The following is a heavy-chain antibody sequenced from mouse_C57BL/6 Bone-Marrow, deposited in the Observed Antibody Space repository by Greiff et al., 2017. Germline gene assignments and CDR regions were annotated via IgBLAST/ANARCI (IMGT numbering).Heavy chain of an antibody. CDR3: TTLYDCYYVPWFAD. D-gene: IGHD2-3*01. J-gene: IGHJ3*01. CDR2: IDPENGDT. CDR1: GFNIKDDY. V-gene: IGHV14-4*01. Sequence: EVKLMESGAELVRPGASVKLSCTASGFNIKDDYMHWVKQRPEQGLEWIGWIDPENGDTEYASKFQGKATITADTSSNTAYLRLSSLTSEDTAVYYCTTLYDCYYVPWFADWGQGTLVTVSA.